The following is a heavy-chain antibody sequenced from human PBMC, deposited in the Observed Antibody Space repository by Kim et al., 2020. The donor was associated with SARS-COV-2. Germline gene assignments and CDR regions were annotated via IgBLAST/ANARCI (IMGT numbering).Heavy chain of an antibody. CDR2: INHSGST. CDR3: ARALKAPNYSSSYYYYGMDV. CDR1: GGSFSGYY. D-gene: IGHD6-6*01. Sequence: SETLSLTCAVYGGSFSGYYWSWIRQPPGKGLEWIGEINHSGSTNYNPSLKSRVTISVDTSKNQFSLKLSSVTAADTAVYYCARALKAPNYSSSYYYYGMDVWGQGATVTVSS. J-gene: IGHJ6*02. V-gene: IGHV4-34*01.